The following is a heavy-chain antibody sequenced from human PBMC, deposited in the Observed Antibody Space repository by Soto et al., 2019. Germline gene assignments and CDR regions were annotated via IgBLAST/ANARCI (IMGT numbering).Heavy chain of an antibody. Sequence: QVQLVQSGPEVKKPGASVKVSCKASGYTISNYGITWVRQAPGQGLEWMGWINAYNGETNYAQKLQGRVTMTTATSTSTAYMELKSLKSDDTAVYYCARRGAPPYYYYGLDVWGQGTTVTVSS. V-gene: IGHV1-18*01. CDR1: GYTISNYG. CDR2: INAYNGET. D-gene: IGHD3-16*01. J-gene: IGHJ6*02. CDR3: ARRGAPPYYYYGLDV.